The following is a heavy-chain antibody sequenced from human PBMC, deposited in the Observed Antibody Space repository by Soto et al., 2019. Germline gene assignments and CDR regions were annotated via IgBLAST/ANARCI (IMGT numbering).Heavy chain of an antibody. CDR3: AKGYYYDSSGYYPTFDY. CDR2: ISASGAAT. CDR1: GFGFSSYA. V-gene: IGHV3-23*01. J-gene: IGHJ4*02. D-gene: IGHD3-22*01. Sequence: XXSLRLSFAASGFGFSSYAMRWVRQAPGKGLEWVSAISASGAATYYADSVKGRFTISRDNSKNTLYLQMNSLRAEETAVYYCAKGYYYDSSGYYPTFDYWGQGTLVTVSS.